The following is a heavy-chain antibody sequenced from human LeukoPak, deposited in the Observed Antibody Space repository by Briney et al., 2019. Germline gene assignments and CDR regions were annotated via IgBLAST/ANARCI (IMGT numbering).Heavy chain of an antibody. V-gene: IGHV3-23*01. D-gene: IGHD3-10*01. J-gene: IGHJ4*02. CDR3: EKDYRLLWFGELVNF. CDR2: LNANSGTR. Sequence: PGGSLRLSCAASGFSFSFFAMSWLRQPPGKGLEWVSTLNANSGTRSYAASVRGRFTISRDNSKNTLYLQMNSLRPEDTAMYYCEKDYRLLWFGELVNFWGQGTLVTVSS. CDR1: GFSFSFFA.